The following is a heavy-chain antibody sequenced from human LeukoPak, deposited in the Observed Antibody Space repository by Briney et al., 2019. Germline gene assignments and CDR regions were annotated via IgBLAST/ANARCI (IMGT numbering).Heavy chain of an antibody. CDR3: ARGDYGGNPFIDY. Sequence: GGSLRLSCAASGFTFSSYSMNWVRQAPGKGLEWVSYISSSSSTIYYADSVKGRFTISGDNAKNSLYLQMNSLRAEDTAVYYCARGDYGGNPFIDYWGQGTLVTVSS. J-gene: IGHJ4*02. CDR1: GFTFSSYS. D-gene: IGHD4-23*01. CDR2: ISSSSSTI. V-gene: IGHV3-48*01.